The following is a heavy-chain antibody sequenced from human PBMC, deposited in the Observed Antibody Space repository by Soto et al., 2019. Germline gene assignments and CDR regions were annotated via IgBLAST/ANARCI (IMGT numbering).Heavy chain of an antibody. V-gene: IGHV3-33*01. J-gene: IGHJ4*02. Sequence: QVQLVESGGGVVQPGRSLRLSCVASGFMFDSYGMHWVRQAPGKGLEWVAIILNDGSEKYHADSVKGRFTISRDNSKNTLYLQMNSLRAEDTALYYCAREPGRIAVAGFDYWGQGTLVTVSS. CDR3: AREPGRIAVAGFDY. CDR2: ILNDGSEK. CDR1: GFMFDSYG. D-gene: IGHD6-19*01.